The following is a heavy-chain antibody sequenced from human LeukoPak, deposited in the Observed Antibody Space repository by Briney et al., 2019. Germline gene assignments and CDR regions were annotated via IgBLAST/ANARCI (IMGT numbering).Heavy chain of an antibody. Sequence: GGSLRLSCAASGFTFSSYWMHWVRQAPGKGLEWVSLISGDGGSTYYADSVKGRFTISRDNSKNSLYLQMNSLRTEDTALYYCAKAEGDLSSGYYPYYYYGMDVWGQGTTVTVSS. D-gene: IGHD3-22*01. J-gene: IGHJ6*02. CDR3: AKAEGDLSSGYYPYYYYGMDV. CDR2: ISGDGGST. CDR1: GFTFSSYW. V-gene: IGHV3-43*02.